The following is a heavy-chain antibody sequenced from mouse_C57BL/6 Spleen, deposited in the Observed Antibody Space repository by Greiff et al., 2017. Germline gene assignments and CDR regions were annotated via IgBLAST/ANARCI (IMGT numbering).Heavy chain of an antibody. CDR1: GFTFSSYA. CDR2: ISDGGSYT. D-gene: IGHD2-3*01. V-gene: IGHV5-4*03. Sequence: EVKLVESGGGLVKPGGSLKLSCAASGFTFSSYAMSWVRQTPEKRLEWVATISDGGSYTYYPDNVKGRFTISRDNAKNNLYLQMSHLKSEDTAMYYCARGGYDGYWFAYWGQGTLVTVSA. CDR3: ARGGYDGYWFAY. J-gene: IGHJ3*01.